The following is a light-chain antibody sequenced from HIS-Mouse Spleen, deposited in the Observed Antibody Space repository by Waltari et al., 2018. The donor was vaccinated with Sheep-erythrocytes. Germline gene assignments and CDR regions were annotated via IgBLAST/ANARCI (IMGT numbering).Light chain of an antibody. Sequence: EIVLTQSPATLSLSPGERATLSCRASQSVSSYLAWYQQKPGQAPRILIYDASNRATGIPARFSGSGSGTDFTLTISSLEPEDVAVYYCQQRSNWYTFGQGTKLEIK. CDR2: DAS. CDR1: QSVSSY. J-gene: IGKJ2*01. V-gene: IGKV3-11*01. CDR3: QQRSNWYT.